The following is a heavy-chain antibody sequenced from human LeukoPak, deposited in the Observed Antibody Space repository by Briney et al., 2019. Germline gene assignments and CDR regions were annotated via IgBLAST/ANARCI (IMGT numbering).Heavy chain of an antibody. J-gene: IGHJ4*02. Sequence: GGSLRLSCAASGFTFSSYGMHWVRQAPGKGLEWVAFIRLDGSNKYYADSVKGRFTISRDNSKNTLYLQMNSLRTEDTAVYYCARDQKQGGSFWGTGDYLDYWGQGTLVTVSS. CDR3: ARDQKQGGSFWGTGDYLDY. CDR2: IRLDGSNK. D-gene: IGHD1-26*01. V-gene: IGHV3-30*02. CDR1: GFTFSSYG.